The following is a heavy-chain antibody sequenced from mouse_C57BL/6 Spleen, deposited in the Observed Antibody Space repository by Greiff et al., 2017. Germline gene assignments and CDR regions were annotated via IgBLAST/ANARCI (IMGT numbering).Heavy chain of an antibody. J-gene: IGHJ1*03. CDR1: GYTFTSYW. D-gene: IGHD1-1*01. V-gene: IGHV1-64*01. CDR2: IHPNSGST. CDR3: AGPRPRYGSSYWYFDV. Sequence: QVQLQQPGAELVEPGASVKLSCKASGYTFTSYWMHWVKQRPGQGLEWIGMIHPNSGSTNYNEKFKSKATLPVAKSSSTAYMQVSSLTSEDSAVYYWAGPRPRYGSSYWYFDVWGTGTTVTVSS.